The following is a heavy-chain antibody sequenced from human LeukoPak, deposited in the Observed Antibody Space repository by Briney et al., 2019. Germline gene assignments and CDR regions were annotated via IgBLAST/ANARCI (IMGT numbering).Heavy chain of an antibody. Sequence: GALRLSCAASGFTFGDYGMHWVRQAPGKGLEWVAVISHDGRTEFYGDSVKGRFTVSRDSSQNTLYLQMNDLRGEDTAAYYCAKDKPLRERARRAIDSGIVYYYYGMDVWGQGTTVTVSS. CDR2: ISHDGRTE. CDR1: GFTFGDYG. D-gene: IGHD3-10*01. CDR3: AKDKPLRERARRAIDSGIVYYYYGMDV. V-gene: IGHV3-30*18. J-gene: IGHJ6*02.